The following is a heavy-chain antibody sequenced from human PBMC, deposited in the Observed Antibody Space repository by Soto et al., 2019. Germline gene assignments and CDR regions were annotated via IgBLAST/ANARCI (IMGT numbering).Heavy chain of an antibody. CDR1: GFTFSSYS. CDR2: ISSSSSTI. V-gene: IGHV3-48*02. Sequence: GGSLRLSCVASGFTFSSYSMNWVRQAPGKGLEWVSYISSSSSTIYYADSVKGRFTISRDNAKNSLYLQMNSLRDEDTAVYYCAREAPIAARPSFRDYWGQGTLVTVSS. CDR3: AREAPIAARPSFRDY. J-gene: IGHJ4*02. D-gene: IGHD6-6*01.